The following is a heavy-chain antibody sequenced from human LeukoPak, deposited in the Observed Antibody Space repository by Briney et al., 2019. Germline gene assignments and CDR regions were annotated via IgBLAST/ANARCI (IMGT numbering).Heavy chain of an antibody. CDR3: ATYLGYCSGGRCYTFDC. J-gene: IGHJ4*02. D-gene: IGHD2-15*01. CDR2: FDPEDGET. Sequence: ASVKVSCKVSGYTLTELSIHWVRQAPGKGLEWMGGFDPEDGETIYTQKFQGRVTMTEDTSTDTAYMELSSLRSEDTAVYYCATYLGYCSGGRCYTFDCWGQGTLVTVSS. CDR1: GYTLTELS. V-gene: IGHV1-24*01.